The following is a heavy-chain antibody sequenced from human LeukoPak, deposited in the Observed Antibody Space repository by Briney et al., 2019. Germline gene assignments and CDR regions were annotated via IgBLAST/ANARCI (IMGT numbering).Heavy chain of an antibody. D-gene: IGHD1-26*01. CDR1: GFIFSSYA. V-gene: IGHV3-23*01. Sequence: GGSLRLSCAASGFIFSSYAMSWVRQAPGKGLEWVSAINGGGGRTDYADSVKGRFTISRDNSKNTLYLQMNSLRVEDTAVYYCAKGGKWDVTPFDYWGQGTLVTVSS. CDR3: AKGGKWDVTPFDY. J-gene: IGHJ4*02. CDR2: INGGGGRT.